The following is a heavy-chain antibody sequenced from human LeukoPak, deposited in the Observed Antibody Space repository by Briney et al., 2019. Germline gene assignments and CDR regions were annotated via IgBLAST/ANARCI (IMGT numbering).Heavy chain of an antibody. V-gene: IGHV3-23*01. D-gene: IGHD5-18*01. CDR2: IIDSGNSI. CDR1: GLTFSSYW. J-gene: IGHJ4*02. CDR3: AKHRGYSYVYAFDY. Sequence: QSGGSLRLSCAASGLTFSSYWMHWVRQAPGKGLEWVSTIIDSGNSIYYADSAEGRFTISRDNSKNTLCLQMNSLRAEDTAIYYCAKHRGYSYVYAFDYWGQGTLVTVSS.